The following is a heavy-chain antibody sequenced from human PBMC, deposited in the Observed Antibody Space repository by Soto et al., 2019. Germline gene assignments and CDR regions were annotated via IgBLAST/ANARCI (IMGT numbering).Heavy chain of an antibody. V-gene: IGHV3-23*01. CDR2: IGVSDTKT. J-gene: IGHJ3*02. Sequence: ELQLLESGGGLVQPGGSLRLSCTASGFAFSSYALSWVRQAPGKGLEWVSVIGVSDTKTYYADSAKGRFTISRDNPRNALYLQMDGLRAEDTAVYYCARDRRGDYVYDALDMWGQGTVVTVSS. CDR3: ARDRRGDYVYDALDM. D-gene: IGHD4-17*01. CDR1: GFAFSSYA.